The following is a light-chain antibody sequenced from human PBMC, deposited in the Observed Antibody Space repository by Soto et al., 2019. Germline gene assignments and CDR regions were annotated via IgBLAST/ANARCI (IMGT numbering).Light chain of an antibody. J-gene: IGKJ1*01. CDR1: QSVSSN. CDR2: GAS. Sequence: EIVMTQSPATLSVSPGERATLPCRASQSVSSNLAWYQQKPGQAPRLLIYGASTRATGIPARFSGSGSGTEFTLTISSLQSQDFAVYYCQQSNTFGQRTKVDIK. CDR3: QQSNT. V-gene: IGKV3-15*01.